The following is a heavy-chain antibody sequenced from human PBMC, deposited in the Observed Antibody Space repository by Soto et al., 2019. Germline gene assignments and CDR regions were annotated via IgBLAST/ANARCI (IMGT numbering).Heavy chain of an antibody. CDR3: ARAPGSWHLYYFDY. D-gene: IGHD1-26*01. Sequence: QVQLVESGGGVVQPGRSLRLSCAASGFTFSSYAMHWVRQAPGKGLEWVAVTSYDGSNKYYADSVKGRFTISRDNSKNTLYLQMNSLRAEDTAVYYCARAPGSWHLYYFDYWGQGTLVTVSS. J-gene: IGHJ4*02. CDR1: GFTFSSYA. V-gene: IGHV3-30-3*01. CDR2: TSYDGSNK.